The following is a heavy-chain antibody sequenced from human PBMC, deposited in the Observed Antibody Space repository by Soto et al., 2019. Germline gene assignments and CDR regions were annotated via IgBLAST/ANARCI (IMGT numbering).Heavy chain of an antibody. V-gene: IGHV3-30-3*01. CDR2: ISYDGSNK. CDR1: GFTFSSYA. J-gene: IGHJ6*02. CDR3: ARVGREPYYYYGMDV. D-gene: IGHD1-26*01. Sequence: GGSLRLSCAASGFTFSSYAMHWVRQAPGKGLEWVAVISYDGSNKYYADSVKGRFTISRDNSKNTLYLQMNSLRAEDTAVYYCARVGREPYYYYGMDVWGQGTTVTVSS.